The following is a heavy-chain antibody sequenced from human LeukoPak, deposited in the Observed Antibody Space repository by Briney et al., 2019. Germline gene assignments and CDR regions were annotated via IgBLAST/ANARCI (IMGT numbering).Heavy chain of an antibody. J-gene: IGHJ6*03. CDR2: IYTSGST. CDR1: GGSISSGSYY. Sequence: SETLSLTCTVSGGSISSGSYYWSWIRQPAGKGLEWIGRIYTSGSTNYNPSLKSRVTISVDTSKNQFSLKLSSVTAADTAVYYCARESSSGYYYLDYYMDVWGKGTTVTVSS. CDR3: ARESSSGYYYLDYYMDV. D-gene: IGHD3-22*01. V-gene: IGHV4-61*02.